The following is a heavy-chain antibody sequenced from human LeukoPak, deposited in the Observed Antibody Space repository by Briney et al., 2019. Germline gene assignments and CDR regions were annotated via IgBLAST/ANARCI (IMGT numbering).Heavy chain of an antibody. V-gene: IGHV3-53*01. CDR1: GFTVSSNY. Sequence: QPGGSLRLSCAASGFTVSSNYMSWVRQAPGKGLEWVSVIYSGGSTYYADSVKGRFTISRDNSKNTLYLQMNSLRAEDTAVYYCAKGKDYYDILTGYRTGYFDYWGQGTLVTVSS. J-gene: IGHJ4*02. CDR2: IYSGGST. D-gene: IGHD3-9*01. CDR3: AKGKDYYDILTGYRTGYFDY.